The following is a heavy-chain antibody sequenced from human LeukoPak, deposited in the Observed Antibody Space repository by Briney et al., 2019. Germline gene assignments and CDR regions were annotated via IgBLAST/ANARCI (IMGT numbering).Heavy chain of an antibody. CDR2: IYYSGST. V-gene: IGHV4-39*07. CDR1: GGSISSSSYY. J-gene: IGHJ3*02. CDR3: ARDHIRGGYCSSTSCDDAFDI. Sequence: SETLSLTCTVSGGSISSSSYYWGWIRQPPGKGLEWIGSIYYSGSTYYNPSLKSRVTISVDTSKSQFSLKLSSVTAADTAVYYCARDHIRGGYCSSTSCDDAFDIWGQGTMVTVSS. D-gene: IGHD2-2*01.